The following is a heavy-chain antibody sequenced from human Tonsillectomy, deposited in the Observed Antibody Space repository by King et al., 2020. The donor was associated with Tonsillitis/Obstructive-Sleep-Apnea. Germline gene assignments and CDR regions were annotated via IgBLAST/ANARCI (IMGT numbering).Heavy chain of an antibody. J-gene: IGHJ4*02. Sequence: VQLVESGGGLVQPGGSLRLSCEASGFTFSSYAMSWVRQAPGKGLEWVSGXSGSGGXTYYADSVKGRFTISRXNSKNTLYLQTNSLRAEDTAVYYCAKSHRGVAGDFDYWGQGTLVTVSS. CDR2: XSGSGGXT. CDR3: AKSHRGVAGDFDY. D-gene: IGHD6-19*01. CDR1: GFTFSSYA. V-gene: IGHV3-23*04.